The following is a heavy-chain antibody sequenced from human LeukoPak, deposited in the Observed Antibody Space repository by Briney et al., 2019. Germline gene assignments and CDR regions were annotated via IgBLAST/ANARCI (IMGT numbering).Heavy chain of an antibody. CDR1: GYTFTSYD. V-gene: IGHV1-8*01. D-gene: IGHD3-16*02. CDR3: ARADYDFVWGSYRLPDP. J-gene: IGHJ5*02. Sequence: ASVKVSCEASGYTFTSYDINWVRQATGQGLEWMGWMNPNSGNTGYAQKFQGRVTMTRNTSISTAYMELSSLRSEDTAMYYCARADYDFVWGSYRLPDPWGQGTLVTVSS. CDR2: MNPNSGNT.